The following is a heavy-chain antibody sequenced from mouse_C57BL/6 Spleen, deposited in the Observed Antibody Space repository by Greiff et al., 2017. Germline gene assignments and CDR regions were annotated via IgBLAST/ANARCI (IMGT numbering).Heavy chain of an antibody. CDR3: ASSGNYYFEY. Sequence: EVKLQESGPGLVKPSQSLSFTCSVTGYYITSGYYWNWIRQFQGNQLECMGYIRYDGGNNYNPSLKHRTSITRDTSKTQFVLMLNSWTTEDTATYYCASSGNYYFEYWGKGTIRT. CDR1: GYYITSGYY. D-gene: IGHD2-1*01. V-gene: IGHV3-6*01. CDR2: IRYDGGN. J-gene: IGHJ2*01.